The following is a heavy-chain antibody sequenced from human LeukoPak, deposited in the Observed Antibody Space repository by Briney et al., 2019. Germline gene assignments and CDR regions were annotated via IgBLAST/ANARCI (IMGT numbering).Heavy chain of an antibody. J-gene: IGHJ2*01. CDR2: INHSGST. V-gene: IGHV4-34*01. D-gene: IGHD4-17*01. Sequence: SETLSLTCAVYGGSFSGYYWSWIRQPPGKGLEWIGEINHSGSTNYNPSLKSRVTISADTSKNQFSLKLSSVTAADTAVYYCARGPPVTTVTTHWYFDLWGRGTLVTVSS. CDR1: GGSFSGYY. CDR3: ARGPPVTTVTTHWYFDL.